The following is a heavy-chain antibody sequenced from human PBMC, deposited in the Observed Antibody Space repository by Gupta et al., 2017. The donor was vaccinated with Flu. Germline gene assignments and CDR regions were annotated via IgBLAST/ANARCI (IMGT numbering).Heavy chain of an antibody. CDR2: ISYDGSYK. V-gene: IGHV3-30*03. CDR3: ARDQREYCSGGDCYPQIFDF. CDR1: GFIFRAYG. J-gene: IGHJ5*01. D-gene: IGHD2-15*01. Sequence: QVQLVESGGGVVQPGRSLRLSCAASGFIFRAYGIHWVRRAPGKGLEWVAVISYDGSYKYYGDSVKGRFTISRDNSKNTLYLQMNSLRPDDTAVYYCARDQREYCSGGDCYPQIFDFWGQGSLVTVSP.